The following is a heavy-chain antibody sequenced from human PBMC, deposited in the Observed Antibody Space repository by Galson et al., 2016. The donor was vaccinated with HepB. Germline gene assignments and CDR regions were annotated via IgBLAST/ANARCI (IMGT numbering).Heavy chain of an antibody. V-gene: IGHV3-7*01. Sequence: SLRLSCADSGFTFSFSWMSWVRQAPGKGLEWVANIKQDGSVKQYVDSVKGRFTISRDNAKNSVYLQMNSLRAEDTAVYYCARDPLGSYTYWGQGTLVAVSS. J-gene: IGHJ4*02. CDR2: IKQDGSVK. CDR1: GFTFSFSW. CDR3: ARDPLGSYTY. D-gene: IGHD1-26*01.